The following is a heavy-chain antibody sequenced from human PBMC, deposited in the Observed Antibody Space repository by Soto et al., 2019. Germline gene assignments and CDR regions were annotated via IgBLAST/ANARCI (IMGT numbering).Heavy chain of an antibody. Sequence: EVHLVESGGGSVQPGGSLKLSCAGSGFAFSSYWIHWVRQVPGKGLVWVSRINGDGSTTSYADSVRGRFTISRDNAKDTLYLQTNSLRAEDTALYYCARVGQGRYYFDYWGQGTLVTVSS. CDR3: ARVGQGRYYFDY. CDR2: INGDGSTT. CDR1: GFAFSSYW. J-gene: IGHJ4*02. V-gene: IGHV3-74*01.